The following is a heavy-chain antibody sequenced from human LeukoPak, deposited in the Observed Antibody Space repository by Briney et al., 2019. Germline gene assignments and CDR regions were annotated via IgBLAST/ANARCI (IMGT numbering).Heavy chain of an antibody. CDR2: IYYSGST. CDR1: GGSISSHY. CDR3: ARDGFITENDAFDI. J-gene: IGHJ3*02. Sequence: SETLSLTCTVSGGSISSHYWSWLRQPPGKGLEWIGYIYYSGSTNYNPSLKSRVTISVDTSKNQFSLKLSSVTAADTAVYYCARDGFITENDAFDIWGQGTMVTVSS. V-gene: IGHV4-59*11. D-gene: IGHD1-14*01.